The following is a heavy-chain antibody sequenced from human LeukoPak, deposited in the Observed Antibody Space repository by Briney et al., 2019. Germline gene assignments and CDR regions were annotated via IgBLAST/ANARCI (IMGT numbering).Heavy chain of an antibody. CDR1: GGSISSYY. Sequence: SETLSLTCTVSGGSISSYYWSWIRQPPGKGLEWIGYIYYSGSTNYNPSLKSRVTISVDTSKNQLSLKLSSVTAADTAVYYCAASRQSYYYYYMDVWGKGTTVTVSS. CDR2: IYYSGST. D-gene: IGHD2-2*01. CDR3: AASRQSYYYYYMDV. J-gene: IGHJ6*03. V-gene: IGHV4-59*01.